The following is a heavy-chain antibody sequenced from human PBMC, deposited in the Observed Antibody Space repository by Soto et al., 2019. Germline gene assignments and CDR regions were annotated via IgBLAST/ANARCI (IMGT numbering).Heavy chain of an antibody. CDR2: IWLDGSNK. J-gene: IGHJ4*02. Sequence: QVQLVESGGGVVQPGRSLRLSCAASGFTFSSYGMHWVRQAPGKGLEWVAVIWLDGSNKYYADSVKGRFTISRDNSKKTLYRQMNILSVDDRGVYYCVRGLWAFDYWGQANVVTVSS. D-gene: IGHD5-18*01. CDR3: VRGLWAFDY. CDR1: GFTFSSYG. V-gene: IGHV3-33*01.